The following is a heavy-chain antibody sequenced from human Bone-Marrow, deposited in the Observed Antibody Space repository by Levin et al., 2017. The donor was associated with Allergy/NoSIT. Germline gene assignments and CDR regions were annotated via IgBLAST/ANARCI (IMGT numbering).Heavy chain of an antibody. CDR3: ARGDGYIEYTYFDY. CDR2: ISYDGSNK. J-gene: IGHJ4*02. V-gene: IGHV3-30*03. D-gene: IGHD5-24*01. Sequence: GGSLRLSCAASGFTFSSYGMHWVRQAPGKGLEWVAVISYDGSNKYYADSVKGRFTISRDNSKNTLYLQMNSLRAEDTAVYYCARGDGYIEYTYFDYWGQGTLVTVSS. CDR1: GFTFSSYG.